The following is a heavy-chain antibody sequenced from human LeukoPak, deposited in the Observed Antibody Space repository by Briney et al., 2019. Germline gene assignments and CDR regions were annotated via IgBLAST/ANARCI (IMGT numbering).Heavy chain of an antibody. Sequence: LSLTCAVYGGSFSGYYWSWIRQPPGKGLEWVSSISTSSSYINYADSVKGRFTISRDNAKNSLYLQMNSLRAEDTAVYYCARGSSNIAGRNNWFDPWGQGTLVTVSS. CDR1: GGSFSGYY. CDR3: ARGSSNIAGRNNWFDP. D-gene: IGHD6-6*01. CDR2: ISTSSSYI. J-gene: IGHJ5*02. V-gene: IGHV3-11*06.